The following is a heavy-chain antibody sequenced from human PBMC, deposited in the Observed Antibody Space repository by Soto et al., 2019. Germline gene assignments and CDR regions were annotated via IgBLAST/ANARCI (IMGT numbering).Heavy chain of an antibody. V-gene: IGHV5-10-1*01. CDR2: TDPGGSST. Sequence: GASLKISCQGSGFSFTSYWITWVRQVSGKGMEWMGRTDPGGSSTIYSPSFQGHVTISNDKSFTTAYLQWDSLKASDTATYYCARQGKIVPIGIDTCSTDVSDQATTLTV. CDR3: ARQGKIVPIGIDTCSTDV. D-gene: IGHD2-8*01. J-gene: IGHJ6*02. CDR1: GFSFTSYW.